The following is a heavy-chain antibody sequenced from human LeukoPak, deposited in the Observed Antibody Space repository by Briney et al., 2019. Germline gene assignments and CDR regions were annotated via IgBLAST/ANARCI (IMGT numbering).Heavy chain of an antibody. D-gene: IGHD1-26*01. V-gene: IGHV3-74*01. CDR3: TRVPVGSTGLFDS. CDR1: GFALSGSW. CDR2: SSPDGNSA. J-gene: IGHJ4*02. Sequence: PGGSLRLSCAASGFALSGSWMHWVRQAPGKGLVWVSRSSPDGNSAIYADSVKGRFTISRDNARNTIYLQMNSLRPEDTAMYYCTRVPVGSTGLFDSWGQGTLVTVSS.